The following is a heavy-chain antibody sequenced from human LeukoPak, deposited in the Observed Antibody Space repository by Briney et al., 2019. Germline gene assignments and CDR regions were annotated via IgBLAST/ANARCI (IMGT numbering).Heavy chain of an antibody. D-gene: IGHD1/OR15-1a*01. CDR1: GYTFSNYG. CDR2: ISVYNGNT. CDR3: ARTAPGTSLGGYYYYMDV. V-gene: IGHV1-18*01. J-gene: IGHJ6*03. Sequence: ASVKVSCKASGYTFSNYGIIWVRQAPGQGLEWMGWISVYNGNTNYAPKLQGRVTMTTDTSTSTAHMELRSLTSDDTAVHYCARTAPGTSLGGYYYYMDVWGKGTTVTVSS.